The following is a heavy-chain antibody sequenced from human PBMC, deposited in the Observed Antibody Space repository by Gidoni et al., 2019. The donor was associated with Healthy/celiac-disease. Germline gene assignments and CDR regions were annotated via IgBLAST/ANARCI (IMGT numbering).Heavy chain of an antibody. J-gene: IGHJ6*02. CDR3: ARVGVSGSGYPYYYGMDV. CDR2: IDSGGST. CDR1: GFTVSRYY. D-gene: IGHD3-3*01. Sequence: EVQLVESGGGLIQPGGSLRLSCAASGFTVSRYYMSWVRQAPGKGLEWGSVIDSGGSTYYADSVKGRFTNARDNSKNTLYLQMNSLRAEDTAVYYCARVGVSGSGYPYYYGMDVWGQGTTVTVSS. V-gene: IGHV3-53*01.